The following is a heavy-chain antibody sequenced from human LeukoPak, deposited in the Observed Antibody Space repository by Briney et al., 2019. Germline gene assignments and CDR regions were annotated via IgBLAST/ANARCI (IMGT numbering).Heavy chain of an antibody. Sequence: GGSLRLSCAASGFTFSQYWMTWVRQAPGKGPEWVSLIRGSGATLYADSVKGRFTISRDDSKNTVYLQMNSLRVEDTAIYFCVRDRAGTQDWVEFDPWGQGTLVTVSS. J-gene: IGHJ5*02. D-gene: IGHD3-10*01. V-gene: IGHV3-66*03. CDR3: VRDRAGTQDWVEFDP. CDR1: GFTFSQYW. CDR2: IRGSGAT.